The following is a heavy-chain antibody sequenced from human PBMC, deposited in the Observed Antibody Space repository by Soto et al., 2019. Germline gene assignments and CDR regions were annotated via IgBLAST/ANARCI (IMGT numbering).Heavy chain of an antibody. CDR2: ISGNGGST. J-gene: IGHJ4*02. CDR3: ASNHKNLVQGLIFFMAY. Sequence: GGSLRLSCAASGFTFSSYVMSWVRQAPGKGPEWVSAISGNGGSTYYADSVKGRFTISRDNSKNTLYLQMNSLRVEDTAIYYCASNHKNLVQGLIFFMAYWGQGTRVTVSS. D-gene: IGHD3-10*01. CDR1: GFTFSSYV. V-gene: IGHV3-23*01.